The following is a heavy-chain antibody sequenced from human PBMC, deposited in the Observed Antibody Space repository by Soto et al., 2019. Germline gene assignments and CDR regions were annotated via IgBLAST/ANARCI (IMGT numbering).Heavy chain of an antibody. CDR1: GFTFSSYA. CDR2: ISYDGSNK. CDR3: ARELVREDIVVVTPLDY. V-gene: IGHV3-30-3*01. D-gene: IGHD2-21*02. Sequence: QVQLVESGGGVVQPGRSLRLSCVASGFTFSSYAMHWVRQAPGKGLEWVAVISYDGSNKYYADSVKGRFTISRDNSKNTLYLQMNSLRAEDTAVYYCARELVREDIVVVTPLDYWGQGTLVTVSS. J-gene: IGHJ4*02.